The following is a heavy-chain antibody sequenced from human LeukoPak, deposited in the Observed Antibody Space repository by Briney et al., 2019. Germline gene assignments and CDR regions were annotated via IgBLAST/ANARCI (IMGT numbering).Heavy chain of an antibody. J-gene: IGHJ4*02. CDR2: IYYSGST. CDR3: GGGDSQGAFDY. Sequence: PSETLSLTCTVSGGSISSYYWSWIRQPPGKGLEWIGYIYYSGSTYYNPSLKSRVTISVDTSKNQFSLKLSSVTAADTAVYYWGGGDSQGAFDYWGQGTLVTVSS. CDR1: GGSISSYY. D-gene: IGHD3-16*01. V-gene: IGHV4-59*06.